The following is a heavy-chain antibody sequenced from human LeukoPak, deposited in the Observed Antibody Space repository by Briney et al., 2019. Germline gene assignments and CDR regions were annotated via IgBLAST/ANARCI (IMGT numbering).Heavy chain of an antibody. Sequence: SETLSLTCTVSGGSISSSSYYWGWIRQPPGKGLEWIGSIYYSGSTYYNPSLKSRVTISVDTSKNQFSLKLSSVTAADTAVYYCASRYDFWSGYPTNFDYWGQGTLVTVSS. CDR3: ASRYDFWSGYPTNFDY. J-gene: IGHJ4*02. CDR1: GGSISSSSYY. D-gene: IGHD3-3*01. V-gene: IGHV4-39*01. CDR2: IYYSGST.